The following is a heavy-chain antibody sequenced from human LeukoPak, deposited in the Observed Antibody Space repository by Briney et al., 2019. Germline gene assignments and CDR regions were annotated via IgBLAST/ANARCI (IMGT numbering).Heavy chain of an antibody. V-gene: IGHV4-39*07. J-gene: IGHJ4*02. Sequence: PSETLSLTCTVSGDSISSGSYYYWDWIRQTPGKGLEWIGSISSSGGTYYDPSLRSRVTISVDTSKNQFSLKLSSVTAADTAVYYCARERGSGSYYKPLDYWGQGTLVTVSS. CDR3: ARERGSGSYYKPLDY. CDR2: ISSSGGT. D-gene: IGHD3-10*01. CDR1: GDSISSGSYYY.